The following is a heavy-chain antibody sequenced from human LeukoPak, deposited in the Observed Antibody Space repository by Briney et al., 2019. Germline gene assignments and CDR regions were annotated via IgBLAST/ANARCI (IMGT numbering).Heavy chain of an antibody. CDR3: ARDPVAGTGTDT. D-gene: IGHD6-13*01. CDR2: IYQSGST. J-gene: IGHJ5*02. V-gene: IGHV4-38-2*02. Sequence: PSETLSLTCSVSGYSIRSGYHWAWIRQSPGKGLEWLGSIYQSGSTYDNPSLKSRVTMSVDTSRNQFSLNMRHVTAADTAVYYCARDPVAGTGTDTWGQGTLVTVSS. CDR1: GYSIRSGYH.